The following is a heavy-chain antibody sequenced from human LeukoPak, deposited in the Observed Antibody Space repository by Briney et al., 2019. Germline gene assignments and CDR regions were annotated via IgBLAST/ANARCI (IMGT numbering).Heavy chain of an antibody. Sequence: PGGSLRLSCAASGFTFSSYAMHWVRQAPGKGLEYVSAISSNGGSTYYANSVKGRFTISRDNSKNTLYLQMGSLRAEDMAVYYCARDQYYDYVWGSYHNKYYFDYWGQGTLVTVSS. CDR3: ARDQYYDYVWGSYHNKYYFDY. J-gene: IGHJ4*02. D-gene: IGHD3-16*02. V-gene: IGHV3-64*01. CDR2: ISSNGGST. CDR1: GFTFSSYA.